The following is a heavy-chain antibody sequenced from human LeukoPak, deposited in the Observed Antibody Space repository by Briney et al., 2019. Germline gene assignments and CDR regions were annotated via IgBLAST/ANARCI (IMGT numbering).Heavy chain of an antibody. CDR3: ARDSKRWLSNDY. CDR2: ISHSGTR. V-gene: IGHV4-38-2*02. D-gene: IGHD5-24*01. J-gene: IGHJ4*02. Sequence: SETLSLTCAVSGGSISNTYYWGWIRQPPGKGLEWIGTISHSGTRYYSPSLKSRVTISVDTSKNQFSLKLSSVTAADTAVYYCARDSKRWLSNDYWGQGTLVTVSS. CDR1: GGSISNTYY.